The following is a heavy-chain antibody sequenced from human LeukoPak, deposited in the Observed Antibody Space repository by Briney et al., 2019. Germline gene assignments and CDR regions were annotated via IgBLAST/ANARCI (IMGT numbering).Heavy chain of an antibody. CDR2: LYSDGNT. J-gene: IGHJ4*02. Sequence: WGSLRLSCAASGFTVITNDMTWVRQAPGKGLEWVSVLYSDGNTKYADSVQGRFTISRDNSKNTLYLEMNSLSPDDTAVYYCARGVEPLAANTLAYWGQGTLVSVSS. CDR3: ARGVEPLAANTLAY. V-gene: IGHV3-53*01. D-gene: IGHD1-14*01. CDR1: GFTVITND.